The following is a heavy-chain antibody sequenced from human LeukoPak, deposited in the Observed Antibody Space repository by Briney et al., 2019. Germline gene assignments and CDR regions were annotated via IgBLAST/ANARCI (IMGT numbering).Heavy chain of an antibody. V-gene: IGHV1-69*01. CDR2: IIPIFGTA. CDR1: GGTFSSYA. Sequence: SVKVSCKASGGTFSSYAISWVRQAPEQGLEWMGGIIPIFGTANYAQKFQGRVTITADESTSTAYMELSSLRSEDTAVYYCAREGGVVLMVYAPNTGWFDPWGQGTLVTVSS. CDR3: AREGGVVLMVYAPNTGWFDP. D-gene: IGHD2-8*01. J-gene: IGHJ5*02.